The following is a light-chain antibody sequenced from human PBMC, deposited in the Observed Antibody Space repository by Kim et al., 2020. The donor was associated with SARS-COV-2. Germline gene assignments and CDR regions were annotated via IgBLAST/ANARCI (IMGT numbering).Light chain of an antibody. CDR2: DAS. V-gene: IGKV3D-20*01. Sequence: EIVLTQSPAPLSLSPGERATLSCGASQSVSSSYLAWYQQKPGLAPRLLIYDASSRATGVPDRFSGSGSGTDFTLTISRLEPEDFAVYYCQQYSNSPFTFGPGTKVDIK. J-gene: IGKJ3*01. CDR3: QQYSNSPFT. CDR1: QSVSSSY.